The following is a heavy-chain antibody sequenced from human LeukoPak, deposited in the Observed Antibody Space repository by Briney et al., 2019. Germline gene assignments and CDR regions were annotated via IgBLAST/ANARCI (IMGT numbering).Heavy chain of an antibody. J-gene: IGHJ4*02. V-gene: IGHV1-8*01. D-gene: IGHD4-11*01. Sequence: ASVKVSCKASGYTFTSYDINWVRQATGQGLEWMGWMNPNSGNTGYAQKFQGRVTMTSDMSTNTVYMELRSLRSEDTAMYYCARAFNSIQPLDYWGQGTLVTVSS. CDR3: ARAFNSIQPLDY. CDR1: GYTFTSYD. CDR2: MNPNSGNT.